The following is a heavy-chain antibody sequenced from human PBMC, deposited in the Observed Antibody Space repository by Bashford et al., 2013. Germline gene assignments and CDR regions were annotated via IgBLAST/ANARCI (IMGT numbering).Heavy chain of an antibody. D-gene: IGHD2-2*01. J-gene: IGHJ5*02. V-gene: IGHV3-30*18. CDR1: GFTFSDYY. Sequence: GGSLRLSCAASGFTFSDYYMHWVRQAPGKGLEWVAVISFDGTLKYYGDSVKGRVTISRDNPKSTVYLQLTGLRDEDTAVYYCAKDYFCSSTTCRKGTRWFDTWGQGTLVTVSS. CDR3: AKDYFCSSTTCRKGTRWFDT. CDR2: ISFDGTLK.